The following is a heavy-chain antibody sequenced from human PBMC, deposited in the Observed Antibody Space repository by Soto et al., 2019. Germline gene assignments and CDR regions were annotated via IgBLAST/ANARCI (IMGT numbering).Heavy chain of an antibody. J-gene: IGHJ6*02. CDR3: ARARITMVREVIKYNMDV. D-gene: IGHD3-10*01. V-gene: IGHV4-39*01. Sequence: SETLSLTCTVSGGSIRVPTSYWGWIRQSPGKGLEWIGNIYYSGSTYYNPSLETRVTISDDKSKNQFSLKLTSVTAADTAVYYCARARITMVREVIKYNMDVWGQGTTVTVSS. CDR2: IYYSGST. CDR1: GGSIRVPTSY.